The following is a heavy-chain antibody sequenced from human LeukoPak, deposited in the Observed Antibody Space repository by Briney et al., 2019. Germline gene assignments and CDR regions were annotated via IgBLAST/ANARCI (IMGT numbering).Heavy chain of an antibody. Sequence: ASVKVSCKASGGTFSSYAISWVRQAPGQGLEWMGGIIPIFGTANYAQKFQGRVTITADESTSTAYMELSSLRSEDTAVYYCASKPPVDSYGYDGASNYWGQGTLVTVSS. V-gene: IGHV1-69*13. J-gene: IGHJ4*02. CDR1: GGTFSSYA. CDR2: IIPIFGTA. D-gene: IGHD5-18*01. CDR3: ASKPPVDSYGYDGASNY.